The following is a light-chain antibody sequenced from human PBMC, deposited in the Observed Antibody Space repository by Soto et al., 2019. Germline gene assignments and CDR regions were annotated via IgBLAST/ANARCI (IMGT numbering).Light chain of an antibody. Sequence: DIQMTQSPSTLSASVGDRVTITCRASQSFSRWLAWYQQKPGKPPKLLIYDVSRLESGVPSRFSGSDSGTEFTLTINNLQPEDFATYYCLQASTFPRTFGQGTKVDI. CDR2: DVS. V-gene: IGKV1-5*01. CDR1: QSFSRW. J-gene: IGKJ1*01. CDR3: LQASTFPRT.